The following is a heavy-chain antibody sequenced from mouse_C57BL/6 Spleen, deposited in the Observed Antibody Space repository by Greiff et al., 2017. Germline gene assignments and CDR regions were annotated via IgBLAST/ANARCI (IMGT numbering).Heavy chain of an antibody. CDR1: GYTFTSYW. Sequence: QVQLQQSGAELAKPGASVKLSCTASGYTFTSYWMHWVQQRPGQGLEWIGYINPSSGYTKYDQTFKDKATLTADQTSSTAYMQLRSLTYEDSAVYYCARSSSAWFAYWGQGTLVTVSA. CDR2: INPSSGYT. D-gene: IGHD1-1*01. CDR3: ARSSSAWFAY. V-gene: IGHV1-7*01. J-gene: IGHJ3*01.